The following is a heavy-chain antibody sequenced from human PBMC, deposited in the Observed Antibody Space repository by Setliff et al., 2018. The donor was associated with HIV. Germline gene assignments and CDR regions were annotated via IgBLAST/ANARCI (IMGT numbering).Heavy chain of an antibody. Sequence: SETLSLTCAVSGGSISSGGYSWSWIRQPPGKGLEWIGYIYHSGSTYYNPSPKSRVTISVDASKNQFSLILSSVTAADTAVYYCARDRGGGYNNLDYWGQGTLVTVSS. CDR1: GGSISSGGYS. CDR2: IYHSGST. J-gene: IGHJ4*02. CDR3: ARDRGGGYNNLDY. V-gene: IGHV4-30-2*01. D-gene: IGHD5-12*01.